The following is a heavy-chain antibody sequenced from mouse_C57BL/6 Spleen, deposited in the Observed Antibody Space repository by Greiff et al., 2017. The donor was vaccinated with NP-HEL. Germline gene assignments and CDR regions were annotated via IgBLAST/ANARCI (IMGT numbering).Heavy chain of an antibody. Sequence: VKLQESGPELVKPGASVKISCKASGYAFSSSWMNWVKQRPGKGLEWIGRIYPGDGDTNYNGKFKGKATLTADKSSNTAYMQLSSLTTEDSAVYFFARDYDYDVEAMDYWGQGTSVTVSS. CDR2: IYPGDGDT. CDR3: ARDYDYDVEAMDY. D-gene: IGHD2-4*01. CDR1: GYAFSSSW. J-gene: IGHJ4*01. V-gene: IGHV1-82*01.